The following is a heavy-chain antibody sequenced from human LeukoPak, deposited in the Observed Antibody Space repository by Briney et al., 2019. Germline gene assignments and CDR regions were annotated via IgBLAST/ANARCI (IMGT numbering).Heavy chain of an antibody. CDR1: GFTFSTYS. D-gene: IGHD3-10*01. J-gene: IGHJ4*02. V-gene: IGHV3-23*01. CDR2: ISGTDGST. CDR3: AKERNVRGVIITIDY. Sequence: PGGSLSLSCGASGFTFSTYSMNWVRQAPGKGLEWVSAISGTDGSTYYADSVKGRFTISRDNSKNTLYLQMNSLRVDDTAVYYCAKERNVRGVIITIDYWGQGTLVTVS.